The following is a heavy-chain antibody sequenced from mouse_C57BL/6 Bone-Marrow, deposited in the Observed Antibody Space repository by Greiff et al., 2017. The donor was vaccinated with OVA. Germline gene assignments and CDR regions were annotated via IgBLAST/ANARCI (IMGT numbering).Heavy chain of an antibody. V-gene: IGHV1-80*01. Sequence: QVQLQQSGAELVKPGASVKISCKASGYAFSSYWMNWVKQRPGKGLEWIGQIYPGDGDTNYNGKFKGKATLTADKSSSTAYMQLSSLTSEDAAVYFCARRRGYDGHYWYLDVWGTGTTVTVSS. J-gene: IGHJ1*03. CDR1: GYAFSSYW. D-gene: IGHD2-3*01. CDR3: ARRRGYDGHYWYLDV. CDR2: IYPGDGDT.